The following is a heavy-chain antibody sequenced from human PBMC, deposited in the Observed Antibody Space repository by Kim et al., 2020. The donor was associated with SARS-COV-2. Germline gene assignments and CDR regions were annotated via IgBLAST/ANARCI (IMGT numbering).Heavy chain of an antibody. Sequence: GGSLRLSCAASGFTFSSYNMNWVRQAPGKGLEWVSYITSSSTIYYANSVKGRFTISRDSAENSLYLQMNSLRDEDTAVYYCATSIYTGSYSTNAFDIWG. D-gene: IGHD1-26*01. J-gene: IGHJ3*02. CDR2: ITSSSTI. CDR3: ATSIYTGSYSTNAFDI. V-gene: IGHV3-48*02. CDR1: GFTFSSYN.